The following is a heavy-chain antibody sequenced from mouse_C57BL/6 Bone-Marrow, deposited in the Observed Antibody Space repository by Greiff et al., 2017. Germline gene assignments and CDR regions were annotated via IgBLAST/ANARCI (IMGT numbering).Heavy chain of an antibody. V-gene: IGHV5-17*01. Sequence: EVQLVESGGGLVKPGGSLKLSCAASGFTFSDYGMHWVRQAPEKGLEWVAYISSGSSTIYYADTVKGRFTISTDTATNTLFLQLTSLRTEATAMYYCSVNPGFAYGGQGTRVTVSA. CDR3: SVNPGFAY. J-gene: IGHJ3*01. CDR2: ISSGSSTI. CDR1: GFTFSDYG.